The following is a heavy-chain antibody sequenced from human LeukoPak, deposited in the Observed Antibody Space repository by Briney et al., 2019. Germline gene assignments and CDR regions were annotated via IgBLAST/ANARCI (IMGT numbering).Heavy chain of an antibody. CDR3: ARDGPRSSGSYPI. CDR1: GFTFSDYY. CDR2: ISSRGSSI. V-gene: IGHV3-11*01. D-gene: IGHD3-10*01. Sequence: GGSLTLSCVASGFTFSDYYMSWIRQAPGKGLEWVSYISSRGSSINYADSVKGRFTISRDNAKNSLYLQMNSLRADDTGVYYCARDGPRSSGSYPIWGQGTMVTVSS. J-gene: IGHJ3*02.